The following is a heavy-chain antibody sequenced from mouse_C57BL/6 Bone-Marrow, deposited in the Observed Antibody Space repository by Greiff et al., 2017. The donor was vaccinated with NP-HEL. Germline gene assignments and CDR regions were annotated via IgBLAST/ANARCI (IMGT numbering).Heavy chain of an antibody. Sequence: QLQQSGPELVKPGASVKISCKASGYTFTDYYMNWVKQSHGKSLEWIGDINPNNGGTSYNQKFKGKATLTVDKSSSTAYMELRSLTSEDSAVYYCARHYGSSYGFAYWGQGTLVTVSA. CDR3: ARHYGSSYGFAY. D-gene: IGHD1-1*01. CDR1: GYTFTDYY. V-gene: IGHV1-26*01. J-gene: IGHJ3*01. CDR2: INPNNGGT.